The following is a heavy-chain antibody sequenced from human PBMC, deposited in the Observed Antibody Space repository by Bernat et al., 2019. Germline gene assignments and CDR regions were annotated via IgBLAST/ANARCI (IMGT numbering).Heavy chain of an antibody. Sequence: QVQLVQSGAEVKKPGASVKASCKASGYTFTNYGMHWVRQAPGQRLEWMGWINAGNGNTKYSQKIQSRVTITRDTSASTVYMVLSSLRSEDTAVYYCARAGYCIVRACPISVDHFYYMDVWGRGTTVTVSS. CDR3: ARAGYCIVRACPISVDHFYYMDV. V-gene: IGHV1-3*01. CDR2: INAGNGNT. CDR1: GYTFTNYG. D-gene: IGHD2-15*01. J-gene: IGHJ6*03.